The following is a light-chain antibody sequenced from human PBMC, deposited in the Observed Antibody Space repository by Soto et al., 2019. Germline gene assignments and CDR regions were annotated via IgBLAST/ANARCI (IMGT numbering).Light chain of an antibody. CDR2: DVN. J-gene: IGLJ1*01. Sequence: QSALTQPASVSGSPGQAITVSCTGSSSDVGANDYVSWYQQHPGKAPKLMINDVNNRPSGVSNRFSGSKSGNTASLTITGLQAEDEADYYCSSYISSSTLYVFGTGTKLTVL. CDR3: SSYISSSTLYV. V-gene: IGLV2-14*01. CDR1: SSDVGANDY.